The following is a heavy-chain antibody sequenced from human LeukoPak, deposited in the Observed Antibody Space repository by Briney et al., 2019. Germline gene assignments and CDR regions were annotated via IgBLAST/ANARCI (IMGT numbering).Heavy chain of an antibody. CDR1: GFTFNRCG. Sequence: PGGSLRLSCAASGFTFNRCGMHWVRHAPGKGLEWVARILDDGSRQYYTDAVKGRFTIARDNSKNTLFLQMNSLRAEDTAVYYCVKSSGMDDYGMDAWGKGPRSPCPQ. V-gene: IGHV3-30*18. CDR3: VKSSGMDDYGMDA. J-gene: IGHJ6*01. CDR2: ILDDGSRQ. D-gene: IGHD3-10*01.